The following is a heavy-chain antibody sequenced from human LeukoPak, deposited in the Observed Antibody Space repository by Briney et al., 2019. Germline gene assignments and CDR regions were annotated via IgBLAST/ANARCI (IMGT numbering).Heavy chain of an antibody. Sequence: SETLSLTCSVSGGSMTNLYWTWIRQPPGKGLGWIGDIYDSGSTRYNTSLESRVTISVDTSKNQFSLKLSSVTAADTAVYYCAKGGSTNFYYGDVWGQGTTVTVSS. CDR3: AKGGSTNFYYGDV. V-gene: IGHV4-59*01. CDR1: GGSMTNLY. D-gene: IGHD2/OR15-2a*01. CDR2: IYDSGST. J-gene: IGHJ6*02.